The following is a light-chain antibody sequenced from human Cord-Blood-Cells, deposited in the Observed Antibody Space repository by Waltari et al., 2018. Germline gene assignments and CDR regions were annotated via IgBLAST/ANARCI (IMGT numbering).Light chain of an antibody. Sequence: DIQMTQSPSSLSASVGDRVTITCRASQSISSYLNLYQQKPGKAPKLLIYAGSSLQSGVPSRFSGSGSGTDFTLTISSLQPEDFATYYCQQSYSTPFTFGPGTKVDI. CDR2: AGS. CDR1: QSISSY. V-gene: IGKV1-39*01. J-gene: IGKJ3*01. CDR3: QQSYSTPFT.